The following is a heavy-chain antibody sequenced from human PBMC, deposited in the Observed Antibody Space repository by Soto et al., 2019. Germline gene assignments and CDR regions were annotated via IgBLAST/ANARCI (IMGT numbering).Heavy chain of an antibody. Sequence: SETLSLTCAGSGGSISGYYWSWVRQPPGKGLEWIGYIYYSGSTNYNPSLKRRVTISVDTSKNQLSLKLTSVTAADTAVYYCARPTTGYYNSSGYLDWYFDLWGRGTLVTVSS. CDR3: ARPTTGYYNSSGYLDWYFDL. CDR2: IYYSGST. D-gene: IGHD3-22*01. J-gene: IGHJ2*01. V-gene: IGHV4-59*01. CDR1: GGSISGYY.